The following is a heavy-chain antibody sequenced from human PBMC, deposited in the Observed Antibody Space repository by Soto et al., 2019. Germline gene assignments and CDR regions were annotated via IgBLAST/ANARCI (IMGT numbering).Heavy chain of an antibody. CDR3: AKVVHSSTWYRYFDY. Sequence: GGSLRLSCAASGFTFSSYGMHWVRQAPGKGLEWVAVIWYDGSNEYYVDSVKGRFTISRDNSKNTLYLQMNSLRAEDTAVYYCAKVVHSSTWYRYFDYWGQGTLVTVSS. V-gene: IGHV3-30*02. D-gene: IGHD6-13*01. CDR1: GFTFSSYG. CDR2: IWYDGSNE. J-gene: IGHJ4*02.